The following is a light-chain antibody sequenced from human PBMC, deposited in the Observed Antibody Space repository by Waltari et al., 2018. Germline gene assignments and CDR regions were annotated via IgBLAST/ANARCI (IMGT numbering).Light chain of an antibody. CDR3: QQHYTIPYT. V-gene: IGKV4-1*01. CDR1: QSLLYSSRSRND. J-gene: IGKJ2*01. CDR2: GAS. Sequence: DIVMTQSPDSLAVSLGARATVNCKSSQSLLYSSRSRNDLSWYQQKPGQPPKLLIYGASTRESGVPDRFSGSGSGTDFSLTISSLQAEYVAVYYCQQHYTIPYTFGQGTKLEIK.